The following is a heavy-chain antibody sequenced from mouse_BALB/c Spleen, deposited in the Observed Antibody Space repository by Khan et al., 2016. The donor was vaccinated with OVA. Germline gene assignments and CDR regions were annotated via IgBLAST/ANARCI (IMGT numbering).Heavy chain of an antibody. J-gene: IGHJ1*01. V-gene: IGHV5-17*02. Sequence: DVKLVESGGGLVQPGGSRKLSCAASGFTFSNFGMHWVRQAPKKGLEWVAYISSGSSTIYYVDTVKGRFTISRDNPKKTLFLQMTSLRSEDTAIYYCARSGGNFHWYFDVWGAGTSVTVSS. CDR2: ISSGSSTI. CDR3: ARSGGNFHWYFDV. D-gene: IGHD2-1*01. CDR1: GFTFSNFG.